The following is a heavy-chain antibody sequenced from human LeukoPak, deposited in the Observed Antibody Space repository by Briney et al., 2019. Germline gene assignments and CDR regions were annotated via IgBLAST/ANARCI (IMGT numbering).Heavy chain of an antibody. CDR1: GGTFSSYA. Sequence: SVKVSCKASGGTFSSYAISWVRQAPGQGLEWMGGIIPIFGTANYAQKFQGRVTITADESTSTAYMELSSLRSEDTAVYYCARNLLWGDYYYYYYMDVWGKGTTVTVSS. CDR2: IIPIFGTA. J-gene: IGHJ6*03. D-gene: IGHD3-10*01. V-gene: IGHV1-69*13. CDR3: ARNLLWGDYYYYYYMDV.